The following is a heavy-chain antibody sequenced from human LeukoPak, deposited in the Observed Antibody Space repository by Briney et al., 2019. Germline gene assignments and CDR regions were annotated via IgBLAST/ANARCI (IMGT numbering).Heavy chain of an antibody. CDR2: IIPMSGTA. V-gene: IGHV1-69*13. J-gene: IGHJ4*02. CDR1: GGTFNNFA. CDR3: ASPVKYYDTWSGYPPFDY. D-gene: IGHD3-3*01. Sequence: ASVKVSCKASGGTFNNFAISWVRQAPGQGLEWVGGIIPMSGTANYAQKFQGRVTITADESTSTAYMELSSLRSEDTAIYYCASPVKYYDTWSGYPPFDYWGQGTLVSVSS.